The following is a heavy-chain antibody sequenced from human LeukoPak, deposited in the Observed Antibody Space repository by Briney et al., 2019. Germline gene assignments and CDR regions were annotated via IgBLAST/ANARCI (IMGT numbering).Heavy chain of an antibody. CDR1: GGSISSSSYY. D-gene: IGHD1-1*01. J-gene: IGHJ4*02. CDR2: IYYSGST. CDR3: ARPTTGTGLFDY. V-gene: IGHV4-39*07. Sequence: PSETLSLTCTVSGGSISSSSYYWGWIRQPPGKGLEWIGSIYYSGSTYYNPSLKSRVTISVDTSRNQFSLKLSSVTAADTAVYYCARPTTGTGLFDYWGQGTLVTVSS.